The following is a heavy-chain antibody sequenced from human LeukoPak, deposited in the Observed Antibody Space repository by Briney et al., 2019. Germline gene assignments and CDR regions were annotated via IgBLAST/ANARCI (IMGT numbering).Heavy chain of an antibody. CDR1: GDSVSGNSVG. CDR3: ARSYHYAMDV. CDR2: TYYRSKWYN. V-gene: IGHV6-1*01. J-gene: IGHJ6*02. Sequence: SQTLSLTCAISGDSVSGNSVGWHWIRQSPSRGFEWLGRTYYRSKWYNDYAVSVKRRITIIPDTSKNQFSLQLNSVTPEDTAVYYCARSYHYAMDVWGQGTTVTVSS. D-gene: IGHD3-16*02.